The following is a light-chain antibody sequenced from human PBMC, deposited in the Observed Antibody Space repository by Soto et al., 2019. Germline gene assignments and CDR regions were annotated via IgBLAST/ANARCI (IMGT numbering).Light chain of an antibody. V-gene: IGKV1-17*03. CDR3: LPSSRYPWT. CDR2: GIS. J-gene: IGKJ1*01. CDR1: QGIGNY. Sequence: DIQMTQSPSAMSASVGDRVTISCRASQGIGNYLAWFQQKPGKVPKRLIYGISSLQSGVPSRFSGSGSGTEFTLTINSLQHEDVATYYCLPSSRYPWTLGQGTKVDIK.